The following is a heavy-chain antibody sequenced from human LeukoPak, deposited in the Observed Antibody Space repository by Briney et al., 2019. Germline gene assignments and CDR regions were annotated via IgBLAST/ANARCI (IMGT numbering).Heavy chain of an antibody. CDR3: AKDRRYDILTGYRSPSSDY. V-gene: IGHV3-23*01. CDR1: GFTFSNYA. J-gene: IGHJ4*02. D-gene: IGHD3-9*01. CDR2: ISGGGGST. Sequence: SLXLSCAASGFTFSNYAMSWVRQAPGKGLEWVSGISGGGGSTYYADSVKGRFTISRDNSKNTLYLQMNSLRAEDTAVYYCAKDRRYDILTGYRSPSSDYWGQGTLVTVSS.